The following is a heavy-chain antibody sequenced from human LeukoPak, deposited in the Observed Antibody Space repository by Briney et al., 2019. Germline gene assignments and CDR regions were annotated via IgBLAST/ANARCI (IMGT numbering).Heavy chain of an antibody. J-gene: IGHJ6*03. D-gene: IGHD1-1*01. Sequence: ASVKVSCKVSGYTLTELSMHWVRQAPGKGLEWMGGFDPEDGETIYAQKFQGRVTMTEDTSTDTAYMELSSLRSEDTAVYYCATRYGYYYYMDVWGKGTTVTVSS. CDR3: ATRYGYYYYMDV. CDR2: FDPEDGET. V-gene: IGHV1-24*01. CDR1: GYTLTELS.